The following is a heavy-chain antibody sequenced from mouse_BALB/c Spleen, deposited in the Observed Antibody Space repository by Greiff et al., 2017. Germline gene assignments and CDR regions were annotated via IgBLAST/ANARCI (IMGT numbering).Heavy chain of an antibody. D-gene: IGHD1-1*01. V-gene: IGHV3-6*02. CDR1: GYSITSGYY. CDR3: ARARLYYDYAMDY. J-gene: IGHJ4*01. Sequence: EVQLQESGPGLVKPSQSLSLTCSVTGYSITSGYYWNWIRQFPGNKLEWMGYISYDGSNNYNPSLKNRISITRDTSKNQFFLKLNSVTTEDTATYYCARARLYYDYAMDYWGQGTSVTVSS. CDR2: ISYDGSN.